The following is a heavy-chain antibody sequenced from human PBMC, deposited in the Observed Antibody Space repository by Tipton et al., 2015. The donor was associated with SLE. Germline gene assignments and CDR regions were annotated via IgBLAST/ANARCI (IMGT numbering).Heavy chain of an antibody. Sequence: GSLRLSCAASGFTFTDYAMSWVRQAPGKGPEWVSGISRRSGDHTYYADSVKGRFTISRDNSKNTLYLQMNSLRAEDTGVYYCARGGSASGTLHFDYWGQGILVTVSS. CDR2: ISRRSGDHT. D-gene: IGHD1-1*01. V-gene: IGHV3-23*01. CDR1: GFTFTDYA. J-gene: IGHJ4*02. CDR3: ARGGSASGTLHFDY.